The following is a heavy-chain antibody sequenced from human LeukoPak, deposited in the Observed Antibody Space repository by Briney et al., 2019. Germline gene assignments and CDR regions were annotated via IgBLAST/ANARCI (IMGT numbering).Heavy chain of an antibody. D-gene: IGHD6-19*01. Sequence: GGSLRLSCAAAGFTFSSYAMHWVRQAPGKGLEYVSAISSNGGSTYYANSVKGRFTISRDNSKNTLYLQMGSLRAEDMAVYYCARSSGWYDYWGQGTLVTVSS. CDR1: GFTFSSYA. CDR2: ISSNGGST. J-gene: IGHJ4*02. V-gene: IGHV3-64*01. CDR3: ARSSGWYDY.